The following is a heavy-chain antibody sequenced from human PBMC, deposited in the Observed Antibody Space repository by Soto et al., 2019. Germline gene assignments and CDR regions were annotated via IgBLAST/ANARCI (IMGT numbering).Heavy chain of an antibody. Sequence: QVPLVQSGAEVKKPGASVKVSCKASGYTFTNYAMHWVRQAPGQRLEWMGWINAAYGNTKYSQKCQGRVTITRDTSASTAYMELTSLRSEDTAVYYCARGWGTVITLPLMAFDIWGQGTMVTVSS. CDR3: ARGWGTVITLPLMAFDI. D-gene: IGHD3-16*01. CDR1: GYTFTNYA. CDR2: INAAYGNT. J-gene: IGHJ3*02. V-gene: IGHV1-3*01.